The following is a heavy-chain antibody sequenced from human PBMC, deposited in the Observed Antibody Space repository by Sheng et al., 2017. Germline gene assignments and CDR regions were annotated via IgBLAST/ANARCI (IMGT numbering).Heavy chain of an antibody. CDR3: AKALSSGGSCPDY. CDR2: ISWDGGST. D-gene: IGHD2-15*01. CDR1: GFTFDDYA. Sequence: EVQLVESGGVVVQPGGSLRLSCAASGFTFDDYAMHWVRQAPGKGLEWVSLISWDGGSTYYAGSVKGRFTVSRDNSKNSLYLQMNSLRPEDTALYYCAKALSSGGSCPDYWGQGTLVTVSS. V-gene: IGHV3-43D*03. J-gene: IGHJ4*02.